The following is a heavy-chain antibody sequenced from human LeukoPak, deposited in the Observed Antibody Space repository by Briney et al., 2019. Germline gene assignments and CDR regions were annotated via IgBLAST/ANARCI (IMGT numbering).Heavy chain of an antibody. Sequence: SETLSLTCAVYGGSFSGYYWSWIRQPPGKGLEWIGEINHSGSTNYNPSLKSRVTISVDTSKNQFSLKLSSVTAADPAVYYCARGRGYCSGGSCHGGRNWFDPWGQGTLVTVSS. D-gene: IGHD2-15*01. J-gene: IGHJ5*02. V-gene: IGHV4-34*01. CDR1: GGSFSGYY. CDR3: ARGRGYCSGGSCHGGRNWFDP. CDR2: INHSGST.